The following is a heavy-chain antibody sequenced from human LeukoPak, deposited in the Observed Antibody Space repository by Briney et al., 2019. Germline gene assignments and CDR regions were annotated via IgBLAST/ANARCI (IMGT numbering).Heavy chain of an antibody. Sequence: GSSVKVSCKASGYTFTGYYMHWVRQAPGQGLEWMGWINPNSGGTNYAQKFQGRVTMTRDTSISTAYMELSRLRSDDTAVHYCAILIPPGSRLSNWFDPWGQGTLVTVSS. V-gene: IGHV1-2*02. D-gene: IGHD1-26*01. CDR1: GYTFTGYY. J-gene: IGHJ5*02. CDR3: AILIPPGSRLSNWFDP. CDR2: INPNSGGT.